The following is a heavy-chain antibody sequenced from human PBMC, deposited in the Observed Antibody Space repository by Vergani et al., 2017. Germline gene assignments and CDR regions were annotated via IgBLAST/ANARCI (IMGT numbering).Heavy chain of an antibody. V-gene: IGHV3-11*04. J-gene: IGHJ4*02. CDR1: GFTFSDYY. D-gene: IGHD6-13*01. CDR2: ISYSTGSTI. CDR3: ARDHVAAGLFVEY. Sequence: QVQLVESGGGLVKSGGSLRLSCAASGFTFSDYYMSWIRQAPGKGLEWVSYISYSTGSTIYYADSVKGRFTISRDNAKNSLDLQMNRLRAEDTAVYYCARDHVAAGLFVEYWGQGTLVSVSS.